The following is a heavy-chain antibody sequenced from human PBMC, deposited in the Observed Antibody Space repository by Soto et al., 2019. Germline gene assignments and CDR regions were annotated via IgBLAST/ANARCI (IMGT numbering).Heavy chain of an antibody. CDR3: ARGMITFVCVIVYYSSHGMDF. CDR2: IYYRGSA. Sequence: PSETLSITCTVSGGSISSGDYYWSWIRQPPGKGLEWIGCIYYRGSASGNTYYNPSLKSRVTISVDTSKNQLSLKLSSVTAADTAVYYCARGMITFVCVIVYYSSHGMDFWCQGTTVTVSS. V-gene: IGHV4-30-4*01. D-gene: IGHD3-16*02. J-gene: IGHJ6*02. CDR1: GGSISSGDYY.